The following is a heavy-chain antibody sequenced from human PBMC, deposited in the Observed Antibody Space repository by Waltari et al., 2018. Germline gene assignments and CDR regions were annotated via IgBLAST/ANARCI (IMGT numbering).Heavy chain of an antibody. J-gene: IGHJ4*02. D-gene: IGHD5-12*01. CDR1: GFTFSTYG. CDR3: AKDIVAAIWAFDH. Sequence: VQLVECGGVLLHPGGSLRISCARYGFTFSTYGMAWVRQAPGKGLEWVSGISSGGGPTYYADSVKGRFTISRDDSKNTLFLQMDSLRAEDTAIYYCAKDIVAAIWAFDHWGQGALVTVSS. CDR2: ISSGGGPT. V-gene: IGHV3-23*03.